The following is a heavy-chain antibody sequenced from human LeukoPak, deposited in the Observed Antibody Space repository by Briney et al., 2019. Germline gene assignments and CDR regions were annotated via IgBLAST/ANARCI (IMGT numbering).Heavy chain of an antibody. J-gene: IGHJ5*02. CDR2: ISHSGST. CDR3: ARGPRFDP. CDR1: GGSFSGYY. V-gene: IGHV4-34*01. Sequence: SETLSLTCAVYGGSFSGYYWSWIRQPPGKGLEWIGEISHSGSTNYNPSLKSRVTISVDTSKNQFSLKLSSVTAADTAVYYCARGPRFDPWGQGTLVTVSS.